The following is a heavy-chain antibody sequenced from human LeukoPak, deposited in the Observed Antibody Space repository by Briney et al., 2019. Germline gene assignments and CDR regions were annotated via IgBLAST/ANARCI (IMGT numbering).Heavy chain of an antibody. CDR3: TRVGYIDEGIDY. CDR2: IKQDGSKK. CDR1: GFTFSSYW. D-gene: IGHD5-24*01. V-gene: IGHV3-7*04. Sequence: GGSLRLSCAASGFTFSSYWMSWVRQAPGKGLEWVANIKQDGSKKSYVDSVKGRFTISRDNAKNSLYLQMNSLRAEDTAIYYCTRVGYIDEGIDYWGQGTLVTVSS. J-gene: IGHJ4*02.